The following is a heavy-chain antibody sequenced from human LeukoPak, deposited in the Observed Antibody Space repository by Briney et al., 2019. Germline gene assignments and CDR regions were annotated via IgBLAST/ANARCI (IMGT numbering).Heavy chain of an antibody. V-gene: IGHV3-74*01. CDR3: ARGGPRYCSGGSCHGNFDY. CDR1: GLPFSNHW. D-gene: IGHD2-15*01. J-gene: IGHJ4*02. Sequence: GESLRLSCAASGLPFSNHWMHWVRQAPGKGLVWVSRINSDGSSTTYADSVKGRFTISRDNAKNTLYLQMSSLRAEDTAVYYCARGGPRYCSGGSCHGNFDYWGQGTLVTVSS. CDR2: INSDGSST.